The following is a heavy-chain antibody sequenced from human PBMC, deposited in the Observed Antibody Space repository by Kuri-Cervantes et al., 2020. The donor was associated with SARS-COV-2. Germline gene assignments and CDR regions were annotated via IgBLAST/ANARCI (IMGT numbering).Heavy chain of an antibody. J-gene: IGHJ4*02. Sequence: LSLTCAASGFNFSRTDMHWVRQAPGKGLEWVAVISHDGKNKKCIASGKGRFTISRDNSQNTVYLRMTNLRSEDTAMYYCAKDHFGVHDFWGQGTLVTVSS. V-gene: IGHV3-30*18. D-gene: IGHD2-21*01. CDR2: ISHDGKNK. CDR3: AKDHFGVHDF. CDR1: GFNFSRTD.